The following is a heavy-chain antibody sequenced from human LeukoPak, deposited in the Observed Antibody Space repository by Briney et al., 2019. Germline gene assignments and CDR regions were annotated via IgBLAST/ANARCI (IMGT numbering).Heavy chain of an antibody. CDR1: GFTFSDYY. Sequence: PGGSLKLSCAASGFTFSDYYMTWIRQAPGKGLEWVSSITDSGRTMFYADSVKGRFTISRDNTKKSLYLQMNSLRAEDTAVYYCATSFSYFGAYWGQGTLVTVSS. CDR3: ATSFSYFGAY. V-gene: IGHV3-11*01. D-gene: IGHD1-26*01. CDR2: ITDSGRTM. J-gene: IGHJ4*02.